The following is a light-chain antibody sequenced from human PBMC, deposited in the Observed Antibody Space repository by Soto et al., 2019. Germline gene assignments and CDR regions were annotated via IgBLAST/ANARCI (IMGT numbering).Light chain of an antibody. CDR3: QQYGSSPGT. V-gene: IGKV3-20*01. Sequence: TQSPAPLSVSPGERATLSCRASQSVSSNLAWYQQKPGQAPRLLIFGASNRATGIPDRFSGSGSVTDFTLTISRLEPEGFVVYSCQQYGSSPGTFGQGTRLEIK. CDR1: QSVSSN. CDR2: GAS. J-gene: IGKJ5*01.